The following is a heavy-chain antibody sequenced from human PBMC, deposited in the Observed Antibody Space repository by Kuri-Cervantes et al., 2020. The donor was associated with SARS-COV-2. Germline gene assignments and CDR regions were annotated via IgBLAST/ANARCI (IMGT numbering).Heavy chain of an antibody. Sequence: GSLRLSCAVSGYSISSGYYWGWIRQPPGKGLEWIGSIYHSGSTYYNPSLKSRVTKSVDTSKNQFSLKLSSVTAADTAVYYCARRLKDGPPDYWGQGTLVTVSS. J-gene: IGHJ4*02. CDR1: GYSISSGYY. V-gene: IGHV4-38-2*01. CDR2: IYHSGST. CDR3: ARRLKDGPPDY.